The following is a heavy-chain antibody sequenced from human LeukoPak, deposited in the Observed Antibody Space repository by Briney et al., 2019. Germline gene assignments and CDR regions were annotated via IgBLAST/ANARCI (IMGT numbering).Heavy chain of an antibody. CDR3: ARQQDATNPGY. V-gene: IGHV3-66*04. CDR2: IYSGGNT. J-gene: IGHJ4*02. D-gene: IGHD1/OR15-1a*01. CDR1: GLTVSSNF. Sequence: GGSLRLSCAVSGLTVSSNFMNWVRQAPGKGLEWVSIIYSGGNTYYADSVKGRFTISRDNSKNTLYLQTSSLRAEDTAIYYCARQQDATNPGYWGQGTLVTVSS.